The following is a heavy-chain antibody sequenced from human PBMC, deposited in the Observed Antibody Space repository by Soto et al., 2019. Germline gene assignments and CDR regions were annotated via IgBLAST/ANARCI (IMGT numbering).Heavy chain of an antibody. Sequence: QVQLVQSGAEVKKPGASVKISCKASGYTFINYPLHWVRQAPGHRPEWMGLTNAGDGQTQYSQKFQGRFTITRDTSASTGYMELTSLRSEDTAVYYCASDPFTLLRGVIPYLDYWGQGTLVTVSS. J-gene: IGHJ4*02. CDR3: ASDPFTLLRGVIPYLDY. V-gene: IGHV1-3*01. CDR2: TNAGDGQT. D-gene: IGHD3-10*01. CDR1: GYTFINYP.